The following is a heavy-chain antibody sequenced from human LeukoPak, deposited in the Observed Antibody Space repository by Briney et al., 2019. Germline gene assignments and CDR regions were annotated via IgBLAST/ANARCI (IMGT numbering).Heavy chain of an antibody. CDR3: TKGRSNHY. CDR2: INQDGSEN. Sequence: GGSLRLSCAASGFTFSDFWMGRVRQAPGKGLEWVANINQDGSENYYVDSVKGRFTISRDNAKNSLYLQMNSLRAEDTAVYYCTKGRSNHYWGQGTLVTVST. D-gene: IGHD3-10*01. J-gene: IGHJ4*02. V-gene: IGHV3-7*01. CDR1: GFTFSDFW.